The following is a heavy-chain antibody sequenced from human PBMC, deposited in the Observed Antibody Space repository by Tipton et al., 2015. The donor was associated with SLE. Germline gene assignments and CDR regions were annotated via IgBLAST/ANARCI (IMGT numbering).Heavy chain of an antibody. CDR2: IGYRGST. V-gene: IGHV4-30-2*05. J-gene: IGHJ4*02. Sequence: LRLSCAVSGGSISSGGYSWSWIRQPPGKGLEWIGHIGYRGSTDYNLSLRSRVSISVDTSKNHFSLKVTSLTAADTAVYFCARGGVGGCDYFDFWGQGTLVTVSS. CDR3: ARGGVGGCDYFDF. D-gene: IGHD5-12*01. CDR1: GGSISSGGYS.